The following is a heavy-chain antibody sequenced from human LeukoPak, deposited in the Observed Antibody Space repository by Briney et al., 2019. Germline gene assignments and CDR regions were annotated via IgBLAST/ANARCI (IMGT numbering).Heavy chain of an antibody. CDR3: AKAKSYYSNYDY. CDR1: GFTFSDYH. Sequence: PGGALRLSFAAPGFTFSDYHMSWIRQAPGKGLEWVSYISSSGSPIYYADSVKGRFTVSRDNAKNSLYLQVNSLRAEDTAVYYCAKAKSYYSNYDYWGQGTLVTVSS. D-gene: IGHD4-11*01. J-gene: IGHJ4*02. V-gene: IGHV3-11*01. CDR2: ISSSGSPI.